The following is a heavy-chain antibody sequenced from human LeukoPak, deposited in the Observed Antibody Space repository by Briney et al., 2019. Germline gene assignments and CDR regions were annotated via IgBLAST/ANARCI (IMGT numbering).Heavy chain of an antibody. CDR2: IYYSGST. CDR1: GGSISSYY. J-gene: IGHJ6*02. D-gene: IGHD5-18*01. V-gene: IGHV4-59*08. CDR3: ARIVDTAGYYYGMDV. Sequence: SETLSLTCTVSGGSISSYYWSWIRQPPGKGLEWIGYIYYSGSTDYNPSLKSRVTISVDTFKNQFSLKLSSVTAADTAVYYCARIVDTAGYYYGMDVWGQGTTVTVSS.